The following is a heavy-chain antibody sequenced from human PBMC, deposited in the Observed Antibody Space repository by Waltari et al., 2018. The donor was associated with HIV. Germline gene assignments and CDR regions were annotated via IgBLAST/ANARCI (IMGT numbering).Heavy chain of an antibody. D-gene: IGHD3-10*01. CDR1: GGLIYDRNFW. V-gene: IGHV4-61*02. CDR3: ARGTYGIARGDSPYYVFNGTDD. J-gene: IGHJ6*02. CDR2: AYVTGPT. Sequence: QVQLEESGPGLVKPSQTLSLTCALPGGLIYDRNFWWSWVRQPAGKAPEWIGRAYVTGPTNYNPPLRSRLSLSLDTSKTHIPLRLASVAATDASVYCCARGTYGIARGDSPYYVFNGTDDWGRGTTVSVSS.